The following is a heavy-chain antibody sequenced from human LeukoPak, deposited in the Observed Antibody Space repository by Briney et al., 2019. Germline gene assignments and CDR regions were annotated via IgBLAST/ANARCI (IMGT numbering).Heavy chain of an antibody. CDR2: ISGSSSFT. V-gene: IGHV3-11*05. Sequence: KSGGSLRLSCAASGFTFSNYWMHWVRQAPGKGLEWVSYISGSSSFTKYADSVKGRFTISRDNAKNSLYLQMSSLRAEDTAVYYCARASVWFGEFSFDYWGQGTLVTVSS. CDR1: GFTFSNYW. CDR3: ARASVWFGEFSFDY. D-gene: IGHD3-10*01. J-gene: IGHJ4*02.